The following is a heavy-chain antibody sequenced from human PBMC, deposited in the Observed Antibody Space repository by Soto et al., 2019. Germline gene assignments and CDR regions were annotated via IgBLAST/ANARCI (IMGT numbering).Heavy chain of an antibody. D-gene: IGHD2-21*02. CDR3: ARDKEDGGNSRNYFDY. J-gene: IGHJ4*02. Sequence: SVKVSCKASGGTFSSYASSWVRQAPGQGLEWMGGIIPIFGTANYAQKFQGRVTITADESTSTAYMELSSLRSEDTAVYYCARDKEDGGNSRNYFDYWGQGTLVTVSS. V-gene: IGHV1-69*13. CDR1: GGTFSSYA. CDR2: IIPIFGTA.